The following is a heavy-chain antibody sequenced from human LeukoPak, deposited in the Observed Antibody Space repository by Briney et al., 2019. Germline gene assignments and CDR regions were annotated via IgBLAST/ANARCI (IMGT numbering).Heavy chain of an antibody. CDR1: GFTFSSYG. CDR2: ISYDGSNK. J-gene: IGHJ4*02. V-gene: IGHV3-30*18. Sequence: GRSLRLSCAASGFTFSSYGMHWVRQAPGKGLEWVAVISYDGSNKSYADSVKGRFTISRDNSKNTLYLQMNSLRAEDTAAYYCAKDRGYCSGGSCYYFDYWGQGTLVTVSS. D-gene: IGHD2-15*01. CDR3: AKDRGYCSGGSCYYFDY.